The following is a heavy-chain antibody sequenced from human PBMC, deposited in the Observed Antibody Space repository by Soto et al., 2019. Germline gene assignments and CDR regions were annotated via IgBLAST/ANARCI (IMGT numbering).Heavy chain of an antibody. CDR3: ARAYRRFRPFWGPYYYYYYMDV. CDR2: MNPNSGNT. D-gene: IGHD3-16*01. V-gene: IGHV1-8*01. Sequence: GASVKVSCKASGYTFTSYDINWVRQATGQGLEWMGWMNPNSGNTGYAQKFQGRVTMTRNTSISTAYMELSSLRSEDTAVYYCARAYRRFRPFWGPYYYYYYMDVWGKGTTVTVSS. J-gene: IGHJ6*03. CDR1: GYTFTSYD.